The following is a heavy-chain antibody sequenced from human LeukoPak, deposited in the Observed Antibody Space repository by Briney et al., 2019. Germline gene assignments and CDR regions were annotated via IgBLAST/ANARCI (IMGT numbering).Heavy chain of an antibody. J-gene: IGHJ4*02. CDR1: GFTFKSHN. V-gene: IGHV3-21*06. D-gene: IGHD1-26*01. CDR3: AGSGARADY. Sequence: GGSLRLSCVASGFTFKSHNMNWVRQAPGKGLEWVSFTSGDSKVIYYADSVKGRFTISRDNAKNLLYLEMNSLKAEDTAVYFCAGSGARADYWGPGTLVIVSS. CDR2: TSGDSKVI.